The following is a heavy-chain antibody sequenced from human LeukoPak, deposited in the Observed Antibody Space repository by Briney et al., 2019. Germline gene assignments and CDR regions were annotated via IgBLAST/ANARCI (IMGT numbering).Heavy chain of an antibody. CDR1: GYSISSGYY. J-gene: IGHJ4*02. V-gene: IGHV4-38-2*02. CDR2: IYYSGST. CDR3: ARLGSSWYGY. D-gene: IGHD6-13*01. Sequence: PSETLSLTCTVSGYSISSGYYWGWIRQPPGKGLEWIGSIYYSGSTYYNPSLKSRVTISVDTSKNQFSLKLSSVTAADTAVYYCARLGSSWYGYWGQGTLVTVSS.